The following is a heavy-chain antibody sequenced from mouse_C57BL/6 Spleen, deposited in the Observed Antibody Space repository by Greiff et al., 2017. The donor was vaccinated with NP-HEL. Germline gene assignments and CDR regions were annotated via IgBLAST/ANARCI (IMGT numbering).Heavy chain of an antibody. Sequence: QVQLQQPGAELVRPGSSVKLSCKASGYTFTSYWMHWVKQRPIQGLEWIGNIDPSDSETHYNQKFTDKATLTVDKSSSTAYMQLSSLTSEDSAVYYCARSGQLRLRTYAMDYWGQGTSVTVSS. D-gene: IGHD3-2*02. CDR3: ARSGQLRLRTYAMDY. J-gene: IGHJ4*01. CDR2: IDPSDSET. CDR1: GYTFTSYW. V-gene: IGHV1-52*01.